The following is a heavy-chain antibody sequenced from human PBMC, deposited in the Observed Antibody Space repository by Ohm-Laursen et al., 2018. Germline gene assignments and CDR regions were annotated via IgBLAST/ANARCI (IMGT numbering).Heavy chain of an antibody. CDR3: ARDAGGIAAAESP. J-gene: IGHJ5*02. CDR2: IWYDGSNK. CDR1: GFTFSSYG. Sequence: SLRLSCAASGFTFSSYGMHWVRQAPGKGLEWVAVIWYDGSNKYYADSVKGRFTISRDNSKNTLYLQMNSLRAEDTAVYYCARDAGGIAAAESPWGQGTLVTVSS. D-gene: IGHD6-13*01. V-gene: IGHV3-33*01.